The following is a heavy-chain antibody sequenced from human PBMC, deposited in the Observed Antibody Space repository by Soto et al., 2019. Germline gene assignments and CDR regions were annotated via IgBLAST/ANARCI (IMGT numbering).Heavy chain of an antibody. J-gene: IGHJ6*02. Sequence: SVKVSCKASGGTFSSYAISWVRQAPGQGLEWMGGIIPIFGTANYAQKFQGRVTITADESTSTAYMELSSLRSEDTAVCYCARVGGGVVVPAAGYYYYGMDAWGQGTPVTVSS. CDR3: ARVGGGVVVPAAGYYYYGMDA. V-gene: IGHV1-69*13. CDR1: GGTFSSYA. D-gene: IGHD2-2*01. CDR2: IIPIFGTA.